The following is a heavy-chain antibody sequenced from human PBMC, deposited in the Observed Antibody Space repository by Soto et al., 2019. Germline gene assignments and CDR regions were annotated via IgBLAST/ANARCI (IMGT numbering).Heavy chain of an antibody. D-gene: IGHD1-7*01. CDR3: ARVNNWNYAFDI. J-gene: IGHJ3*02. CDR2: ISYDGSNK. Sequence: GGSLRLSCAASGFTFSSYAMHWVRQAPGKGLEWVAVISYDGSNKYYADSRKGRFTISRDNSKNTLYLQMNSLRAEDAAVYYCARVNNWNYAFDIWGQGTMVTVSS. CDR1: GFTFSSYA. V-gene: IGHV3-30-3*01.